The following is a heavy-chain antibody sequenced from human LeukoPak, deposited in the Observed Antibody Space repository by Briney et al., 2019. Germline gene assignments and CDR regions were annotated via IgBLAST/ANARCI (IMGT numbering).Heavy chain of an antibody. CDR1: GGSISGYY. Sequence: SETLSLTCSVSGGSISGYYWSWIRQPPGKGLEWIGYIYYSGSTNYNPSLKSRVTISVDTSKNQFSLKLSSMTAADTAVYYYARARWGSSPPWPWGQGTLVTVSS. D-gene: IGHD6-13*01. CDR3: ARARWGSSPPWP. V-gene: IGHV4-59*08. CDR2: IYYSGST. J-gene: IGHJ5*02.